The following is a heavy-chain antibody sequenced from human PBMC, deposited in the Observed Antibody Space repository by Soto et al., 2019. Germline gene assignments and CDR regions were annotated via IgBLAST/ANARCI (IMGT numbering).Heavy chain of an antibody. CDR2: IWYDGSNQ. CDR1: GFSFTTYG. J-gene: IGHJ4*02. CDR3: VKDHCGGDCYSGPYFDY. Sequence: QVQLVESGGGVVQPGRSLRLSCVASGFSFTTYGLHWVRQAPGKGLEWVAVIWYDGSNQYYADSVKGRFTISRDNSKDILYLEMNSMRVEDTAVYYCVKDHCGGDCYSGPYFDYWGQGTLVTVSS. V-gene: IGHV3-33*06. D-gene: IGHD2-21*02.